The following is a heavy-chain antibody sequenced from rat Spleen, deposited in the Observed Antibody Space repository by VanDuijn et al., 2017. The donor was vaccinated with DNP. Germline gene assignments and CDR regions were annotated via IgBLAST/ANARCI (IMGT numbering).Heavy chain of an antibody. CDR2: IDWGGDK. D-gene: IGHD1-11*01. CDR3: ARSRYGGFRWFVY. CDR1: GFSLSTSDMF. J-gene: IGHJ3*01. Sequence: QVTLKESGPGMLQPSKTLSLTCSFSGFSLSTSDMFVSWIRQPSGKSLEWLAAIDWGGDKYYNPSLKSRLTVSKDTSNTQVFLMITSVDTADTATYYCARSRYGGFRWFVYWGQGTLVTVSS. V-gene: IGHV8-22*01.